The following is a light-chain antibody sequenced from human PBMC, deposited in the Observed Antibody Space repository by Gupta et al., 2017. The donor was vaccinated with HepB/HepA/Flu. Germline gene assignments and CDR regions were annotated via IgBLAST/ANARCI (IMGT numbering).Light chain of an antibody. CDR1: QSISSY. V-gene: IGKV1-39*01. CDR2: DAC. CDR3: QQSYSCRLS. Sequence: IQITQYPSSLSASVGDRVTITCRASQSISSYLNWYQQKPGKAPKLLIYDACSLQSGVPSRFSGSGSGKDFTLTISSLGPEDFATYYCQQSYSCRLSFGGGTKVEIK. J-gene: IGKJ4*01.